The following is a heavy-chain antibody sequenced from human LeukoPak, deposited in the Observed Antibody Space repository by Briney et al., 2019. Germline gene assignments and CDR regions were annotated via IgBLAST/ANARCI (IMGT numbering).Heavy chain of an antibody. J-gene: IGHJ4*02. CDR2: IYSGGNT. CDR1: GFSVSNTY. Sequence: GGSLRLSCAASGFSVSNTYMSWVRQAPGKGLEWVSIIYSGGNTYYADSVKGRFTISRDNSKNTLYLQMNRLRPEDTAVYYCARGADQEFDFWGQGTLVTVSS. V-gene: IGHV3-53*01. CDR3: ARGADQEFDF.